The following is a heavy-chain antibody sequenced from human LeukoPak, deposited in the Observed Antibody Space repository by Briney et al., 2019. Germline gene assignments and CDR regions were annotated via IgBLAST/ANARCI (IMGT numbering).Heavy chain of an antibody. CDR2: IYTSGST. CDR3: ARGPGYCSSTSCYTDYYGIDV. CDR1: GGSISSYY. Sequence: SETLSLTCTVSGGSISSYYWSWIRQPAGKGLEWIGRIYTSGSTNYNPSLKSRVTMSVDTSKNQFSLKLSSVTAADTAVYYCARGPGYCSSTSCYTDYYGIDVCGQGTTVTVSS. V-gene: IGHV4-4*07. J-gene: IGHJ6*02. D-gene: IGHD2-2*02.